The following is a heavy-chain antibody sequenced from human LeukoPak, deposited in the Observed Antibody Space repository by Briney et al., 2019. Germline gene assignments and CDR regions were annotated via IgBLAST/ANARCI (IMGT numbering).Heavy chain of an antibody. J-gene: IGHJ4*02. CDR1: EFTFSSYA. V-gene: IGHV3-21*01. D-gene: IGHD6-13*01. CDR3: ASGPWYHYFDY. Sequence: GGSLRLSCAASEFTFSSYAMNWVRQAPGKGLEWVSSITSSSSYIYYADSVKGRFTISRDNAKNSLYLQMNSLRAEDTAVYYCASGPWYHYFDYWGQGTLVTVSS. CDR2: ITSSSSYI.